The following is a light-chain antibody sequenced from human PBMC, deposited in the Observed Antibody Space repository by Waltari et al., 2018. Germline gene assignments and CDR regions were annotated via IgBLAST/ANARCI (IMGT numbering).Light chain of an antibody. CDR1: QGVSSH. CDR2: GAS. J-gene: IGKJ1*01. CDR3: QHYFNWPRT. V-gene: IGKV3-15*01. Sequence: EIVMTQSPAILSVSPGESATLPCRASQGVSSHLAWYQQKPGQAPRLLIYGASTRATGVPVRFSGSGSGTEFTHTISSLQSEDFAAYYCQHYFNWPRTFGQGTKVEVK.